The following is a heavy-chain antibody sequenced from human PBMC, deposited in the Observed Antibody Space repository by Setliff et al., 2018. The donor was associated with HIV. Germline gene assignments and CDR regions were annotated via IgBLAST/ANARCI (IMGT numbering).Heavy chain of an antibody. Sequence: VASVKVSCKASGYTFTSYGISWVRQAPGQGLEWMGWISAYNGNTNYAQKLQGRATMTTDTSTSTAYMELRSLRSDDTAVYYCARDAPRQWLEQKAFDIWGQGTMVTVSS. CDR1: GYTFTSYG. CDR2: ISAYNGNT. D-gene: IGHD6-19*01. CDR3: ARDAPRQWLEQKAFDI. J-gene: IGHJ3*02. V-gene: IGHV1-18*01.